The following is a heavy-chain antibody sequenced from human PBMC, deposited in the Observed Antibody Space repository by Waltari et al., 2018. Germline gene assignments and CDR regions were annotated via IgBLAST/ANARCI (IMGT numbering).Heavy chain of an antibody. V-gene: IGHV1-46*01. CDR3: AREERFSKSYYDFWSGGPLGYYYGMDV. Sequence: QVQLVQSGAEVKKPGASVKVSCKASGYTFTSYYMHWVRQAPGQGLEWMGIINPSGGRTSYVQKFQGRGTRTRDTSTSTGYIELRVLRSEDTAVYYCAREERFSKSYYDFWSGGPLGYYYGMDVWGQGTTVTVSS. D-gene: IGHD3-3*01. CDR1: GYTFTSYY. CDR2: INPSGGRT. J-gene: IGHJ6*02.